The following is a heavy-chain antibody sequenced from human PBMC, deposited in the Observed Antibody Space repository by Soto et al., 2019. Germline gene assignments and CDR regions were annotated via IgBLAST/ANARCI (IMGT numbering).Heavy chain of an antibody. Sequence: PGGSLRLSCAASGFTFSSYSMNWVRQAPGKGLEWVSSISSSSSYIYYADSVKGRFTISRDNAKNSLYLQMNSLRPEDTAVYYCAADVGGYIYGLARHWGPGTLVTVSS. CDR1: GFTFSSYS. CDR2: ISSSSSYI. CDR3: AADVGGYIYGLARH. D-gene: IGHD4-17*01. J-gene: IGHJ4*02. V-gene: IGHV3-21*04.